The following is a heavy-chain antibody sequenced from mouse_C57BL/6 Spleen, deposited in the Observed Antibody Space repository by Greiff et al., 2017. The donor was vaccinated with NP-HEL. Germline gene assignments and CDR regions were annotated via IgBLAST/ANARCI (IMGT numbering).Heavy chain of an antibody. CDR3: GSSGY. D-gene: IGHD3-2*02. CDR2: IDPENGDT. J-gene: IGHJ2*01. V-gene: IGHV14-4*01. Sequence: EVKMVESGAELVRPGASVKLSCTASGFNIKDDYMHWVKQRPEQGLEWIGWIDPENGDTEYASKFQGKATITADTSSNTAYLQLSSLTSEDTAVYYCGSSGYWGQGTTLTVSS. CDR1: GFNIKDDY.